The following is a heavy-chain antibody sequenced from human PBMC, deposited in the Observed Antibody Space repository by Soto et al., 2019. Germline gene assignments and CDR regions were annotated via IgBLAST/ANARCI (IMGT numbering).Heavy chain of an antibody. CDR1: GGSISSSSYY. J-gene: IGHJ4*02. V-gene: IGHV4-39*01. D-gene: IGHD3-22*01. CDR3: ATDSRYYDSSGYYN. Sequence: SETLSLTCTVSGGSISSSSYYWGWIRQPPGKGLEWIGSIYYSGSTYYNPSLKSRVTISVDTSKNQFSRKLSSVTAADTAVYYCATDSRYYDSSGYYNWGQGTLVTVSS. CDR2: IYYSGST.